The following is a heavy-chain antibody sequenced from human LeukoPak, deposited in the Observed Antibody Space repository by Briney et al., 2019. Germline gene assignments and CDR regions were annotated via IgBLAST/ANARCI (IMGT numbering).Heavy chain of an antibody. CDR1: GGSFSGYY. D-gene: IGHD6-13*01. CDR3: ARMRIGYSSSYYYFDY. J-gene: IGHJ4*02. CDR2: INHSGST. V-gene: IGHV4-34*01. Sequence: SETLSLTCAVYGGSFSGYYWSWIRQPPGKGLEWIGEINHSGSTNYNPSLKSRVTISVDTSKNQFSLNLRSVTAADTADTAVYFCARMRIGYSSSYYYFDYWGQGTLVTVSS.